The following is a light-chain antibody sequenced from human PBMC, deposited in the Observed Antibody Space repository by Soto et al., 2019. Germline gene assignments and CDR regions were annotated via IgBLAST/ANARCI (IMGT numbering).Light chain of an antibody. CDR2: EVS. Sequence: QSALTQPASVSGSPGQSITISCTGTSSDVGGFNSVSWYQQHPGKAPKLMIYEVSNRPSGVSNRFSGSKSGNTASLTISGLQAEDEADYYCSSYTSSNTHVVFGGGTKLTVL. J-gene: IGLJ2*01. CDR1: SSDVGGFNS. CDR3: SSYTSSNTHVV. V-gene: IGLV2-14*01.